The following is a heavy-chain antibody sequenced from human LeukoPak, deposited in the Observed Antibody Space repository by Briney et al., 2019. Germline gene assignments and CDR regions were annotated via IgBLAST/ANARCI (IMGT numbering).Heavy chain of an antibody. D-gene: IGHD3-9*01. CDR2: ISGSGGST. J-gene: IGHJ4*02. CDR3: AKDSRYFDWSFDY. Sequence: GGSLRLSCAASGFTFRDYDMNWVRQAPGKGLEWVSAISGSGGSTYYADSVKGRFTISRDNSKNTLYLQMNSLRAEDTAVYYCAKDSRYFDWSFDYWGQGTLVTVSS. CDR1: GFTFRDYD. V-gene: IGHV3-23*01.